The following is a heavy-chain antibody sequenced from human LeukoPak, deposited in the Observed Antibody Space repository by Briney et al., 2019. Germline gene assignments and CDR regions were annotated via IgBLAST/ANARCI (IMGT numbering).Heavy chain of an antibody. J-gene: IGHJ6*03. D-gene: IGHD2-15*01. V-gene: IGHV4-34*01. Sequence: PSETLSLTCAVYGGSFSGYYGSWVRQAPGKGLEWIGEINHSGTASYNPSLESRVTISVDTSKNQFSLKLTSVTAADTAVYYCARTMEGYCSGGSCYQYSYYMDVWGKGTTVTVSS. CDR2: INHSGTA. CDR1: GGSFSGYY. CDR3: ARTMEGYCSGGSCYQYSYYMDV.